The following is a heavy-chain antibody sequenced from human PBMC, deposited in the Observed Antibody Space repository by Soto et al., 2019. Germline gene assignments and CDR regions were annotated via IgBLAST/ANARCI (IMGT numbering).Heavy chain of an antibody. D-gene: IGHD6-19*01. CDR3: ERRFEVAGADY. Sequence: GESLKISCKGSGYSFTSYWINWVRQMPGKGLEWMGRIDPSDSYTNYSPSFQGRVTISADKSISTAYLQWSSLEASDTAMYYCERRFEVAGADYWGEGSLVTVYS. CDR2: IDPSDSYT. CDR1: GYSFTSYW. V-gene: IGHV5-10-1*01. J-gene: IGHJ4*02.